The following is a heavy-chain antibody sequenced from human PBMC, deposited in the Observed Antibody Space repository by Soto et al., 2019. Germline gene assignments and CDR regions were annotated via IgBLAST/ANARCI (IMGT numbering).Heavy chain of an antibody. CDR2: ISYDGSNK. D-gene: IGHD2-2*01. Sequence: GGSLRLSCAASGFTFSSYGMHWVRQAPGKGLEWVAVISYDGSNKYYADSVKGRFTISRDNSKNTLYLQMNSLRAEDTAVYYCAKEVSVPAAAPHLVFGPPGHYYSYGMDVWGQGTTVTV. J-gene: IGHJ6*02. V-gene: IGHV3-30*18. CDR3: AKEVSVPAAAPHLVFGPPGHYYSYGMDV. CDR1: GFTFSSYG.